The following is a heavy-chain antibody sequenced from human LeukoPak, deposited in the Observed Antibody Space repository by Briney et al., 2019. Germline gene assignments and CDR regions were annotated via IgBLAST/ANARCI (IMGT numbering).Heavy chain of an antibody. D-gene: IGHD6-13*01. V-gene: IGHV1-2*02. Sequence: ASVKVSCKASGYTFTGYYMHWVRQAPGQGLEWMGWINPNSGGTNYAQKLQDRVTMTTDTSTSTAYMELRSLRSDDTAVYYCARASSSSWGRKFDYWGQGTLVTVSS. CDR1: GYTFTGYY. CDR3: ARASSSSWGRKFDY. J-gene: IGHJ4*02. CDR2: INPNSGGT.